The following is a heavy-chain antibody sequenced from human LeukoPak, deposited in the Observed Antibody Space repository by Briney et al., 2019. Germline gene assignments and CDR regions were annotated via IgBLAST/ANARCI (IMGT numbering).Heavy chain of an antibody. CDR2: IYPGDSDT. D-gene: IGHD5-18*01. CDR3: ARRGEAMDPFDY. CDR1: GSSFTSYW. V-gene: IGHV5-51*01. Sequence: PGESLMISCQGSGSSFTSYWIGWVRQMPGKGLEWMGIIYPGDSDTRYSPSFQGQVTISADKSINTAYLQWSSLKASDTAIYYCARRGEAMDPFDYWGQGTLVTVSS. J-gene: IGHJ4*02.